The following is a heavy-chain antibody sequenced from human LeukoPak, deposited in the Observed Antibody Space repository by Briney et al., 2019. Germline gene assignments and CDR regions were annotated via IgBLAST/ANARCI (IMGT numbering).Heavy chain of an antibody. V-gene: IGHV4-34*01. CDR3: ARGWPLDSISAHFDY. CDR1: GGSFSGYY. CDR2: ITHSGSS. J-gene: IGHJ4*02. Sequence: SETLSLTCAVYGGSFSGYYWSWIRQPPGKGLMWIGEITHSGSSNYNPSLKSRVTISVDTSKNQFSLKLSSVTAADTAVYYCARGWPLDSISAHFDYWGQGTLVTVSS. D-gene: IGHD4-11*01.